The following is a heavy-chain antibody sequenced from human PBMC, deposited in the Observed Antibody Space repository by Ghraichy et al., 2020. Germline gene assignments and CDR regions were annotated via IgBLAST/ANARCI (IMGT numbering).Heavy chain of an antibody. J-gene: IGHJ4*02. CDR1: GFTLSNYW. CDR3: AREYCRGGRCFFGTGGSHFDN. CDR2: IKSDGSST. V-gene: IGHV3-74*01. Sequence: GGSLRLSCAASGFTLSNYWMHWVRQVPGKGLVWVSRIKSDGSSTIYADSVKGRFTISRDNAKNTLYLQMNSLRVEDTAVYYCAREYCRGGRCFFGTGGSHFDNRGQGTLVTVSS. D-gene: IGHD2-15*01.